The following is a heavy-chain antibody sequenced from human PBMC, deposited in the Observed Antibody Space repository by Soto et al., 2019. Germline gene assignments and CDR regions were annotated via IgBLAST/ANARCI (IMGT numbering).Heavy chain of an antibody. CDR3: ATAHRIPAANGDFDI. Sequence: EGSLILSCASSGFPFSSFIMNLVSREPGKGLEWVSSISSSSSYIYYADSVKGRFTISRDNAKNSLYLQMNSLRAEDTAVYYCATAHRIPAANGDFDIWGQGTMVTVSS. V-gene: IGHV3-21*01. J-gene: IGHJ3*02. CDR1: GFPFSSFI. CDR2: ISSSSSYI. D-gene: IGHD2-2*01.